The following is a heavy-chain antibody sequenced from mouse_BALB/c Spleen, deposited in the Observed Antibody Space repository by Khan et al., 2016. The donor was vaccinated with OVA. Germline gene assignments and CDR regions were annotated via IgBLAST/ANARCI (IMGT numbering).Heavy chain of an antibody. CDR3: ARNYDYDEGLAY. J-gene: IGHJ3*01. Sequence: QVQLQQSGPGLVQPSQSLSITCTVSGFSLTTYGVHWVRQSPGKGLEWLGVIWSGGSTDYNAAFISRLSISKDSSKSQVFFKMNSLQVNDTAIYYGARNYDYDEGLAYGGQGTLVTVSA. D-gene: IGHD2-4*01. V-gene: IGHV2-2*02. CDR1: GFSLTTYG. CDR2: IWSGGST.